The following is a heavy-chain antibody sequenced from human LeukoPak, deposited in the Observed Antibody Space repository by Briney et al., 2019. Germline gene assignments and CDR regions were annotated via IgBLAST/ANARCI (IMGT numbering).Heavy chain of an antibody. D-gene: IGHD4-17*01. J-gene: IGHJ6*03. CDR2: ITDSGVST. V-gene: IGHV3-23*01. CDR3: ARYSGDYYYFYYMDV. Sequence: GGSLRLSCAASGFTFSSYAMNWVRQAPGKGLEWVSTITDSGVSTYSADSVKGRFTISRDNSKNTLYLRMNSLRAEDTAVYYCARYSGDYYYFYYMDVGGKGTTVTVSS. CDR1: GFTFSSYA.